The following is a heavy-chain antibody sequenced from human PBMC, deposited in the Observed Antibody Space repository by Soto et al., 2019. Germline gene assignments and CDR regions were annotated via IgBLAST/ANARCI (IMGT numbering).Heavy chain of an antibody. CDR2: IYHSGST. Sequence: QLQLQESGSGLVKPSQTLSLTCAVSGGSISSGGYSWSWIRQPPGKGLEWIGYIYHSGSTYYNPSLKSRVTISVDRSKNQFSLKLSSVTAADTAVYYCARERKPHSGGGAFDIWGQGTMVTVSS. J-gene: IGHJ3*02. CDR3: ARERKPHSGGGAFDI. D-gene: IGHD1-26*01. V-gene: IGHV4-30-2*01. CDR1: GGSISSGGYS.